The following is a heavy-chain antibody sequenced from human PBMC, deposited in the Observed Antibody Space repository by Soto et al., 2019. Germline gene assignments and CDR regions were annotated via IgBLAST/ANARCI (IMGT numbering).Heavy chain of an antibody. J-gene: IGHJ6*02. CDR2: ISSSSSYI. Sequence: GGSLRLSCAASGFTFSSYSMNWVRQAPGKGLEWVSSISSSSSYIYYADSVKGRFTISRDNAKNTRYLQMNSLRAEDTAVYYCARDLQHPRWDYYYGMDVWGQGTTVTVSS. D-gene: IGHD3-16*01. CDR1: GFTFSSYS. CDR3: ARDLQHPRWDYYYGMDV. V-gene: IGHV3-21*01.